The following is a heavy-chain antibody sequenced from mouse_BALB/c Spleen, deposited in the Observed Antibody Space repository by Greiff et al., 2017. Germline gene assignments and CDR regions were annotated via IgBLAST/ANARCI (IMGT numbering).Heavy chain of an antibody. D-gene: IGHD1-1*01. J-gene: IGHJ4*01. CDR1: GFTFTDYY. Sequence: EVHLVESGGGLVQPGGSLRLSCATSGFTFTDYYMSWVRQPPGKALEWLGFIRNKANGYTTEYSASVKGRFTISRDNSQSILYLQMNTLRAEDSATYYCAREIYYYGSRAMDYWGQGTSVTVSS. V-gene: IGHV7-3*02. CDR3: AREIYYYGSRAMDY. CDR2: IRNKANGYTT.